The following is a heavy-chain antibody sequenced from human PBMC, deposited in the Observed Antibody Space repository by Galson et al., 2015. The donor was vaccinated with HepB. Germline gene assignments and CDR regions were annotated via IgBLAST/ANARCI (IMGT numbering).Heavy chain of an antibody. CDR1: GFTFSTYT. D-gene: IGHD3-16*02. Sequence: SLRLSCAASGFTFSTYTMHWLRQAPGKGLEWVAVISGDGSNTHYPDAVKGRFTISRDNSKNTLYLQMNSLRPEDTAVFYCAREMYYDHVWGNYRYPEAFDYWGQGTLVTVSS. CDR3: AREMYYDHVWGNYRYPEAFDY. V-gene: IGHV3-30*04. J-gene: IGHJ4*02. CDR2: ISGDGSNT.